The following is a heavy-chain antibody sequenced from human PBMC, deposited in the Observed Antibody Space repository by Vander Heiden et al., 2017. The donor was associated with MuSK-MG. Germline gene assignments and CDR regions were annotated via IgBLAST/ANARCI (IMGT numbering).Heavy chain of an antibody. D-gene: IGHD1-26*01. V-gene: IGHV5-51*03. CDR1: GYSFTNYW. Sequence: VQLAQSGAGVKKPGESLKISCKGSGYSFTNYWIAGVRQMPGKGLEWMGIIYPGDSVTRYSPSFQGQVTISADKSISTAYLQWSSLKASETAMYYCARLLGSGSYGILDYWGQGTLVTVSS. CDR2: IYPGDSVT. J-gene: IGHJ4*02. CDR3: ARLLGSGSYGILDY.